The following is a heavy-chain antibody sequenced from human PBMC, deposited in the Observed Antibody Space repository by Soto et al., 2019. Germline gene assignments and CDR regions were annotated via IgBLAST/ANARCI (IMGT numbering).Heavy chain of an antibody. Sequence: QVQLVQSGAEVKKPGSSVKVSCKASGGTFSSYTISWVRQAPGQGLEWMGRIIPILGIANYAQKFQGRVTITADKSTSTAFMELSSLRSEDTAVYYCARGGGYPASDFDYWGQGTLVTVSS. CDR1: GGTFSSYT. D-gene: IGHD5-12*01. J-gene: IGHJ4*02. CDR2: IIPILGIA. CDR3: ARGGGYPASDFDY. V-gene: IGHV1-69*02.